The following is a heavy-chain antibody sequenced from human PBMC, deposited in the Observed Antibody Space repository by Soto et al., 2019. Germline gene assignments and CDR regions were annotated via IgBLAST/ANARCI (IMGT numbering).Heavy chain of an antibody. J-gene: IGHJ6*03. CDR3: ARAFPNPGKDPPTTPTRYYYMDV. V-gene: IGHV3-33*01. CDR2: IWYDGSNK. CDR1: GFTFSSYG. D-gene: IGHD4-17*01. Sequence: GGSLRLSCAASGFTFSSYGMHWVRQAPGKGLEWVAVIWYDGSNKYYADSVKGRFTISRDNSKNTLYLQMNSLRAEDTAVYYCARAFPNPGKDPPTTPTRYYYMDVWGKGTTVTVSS.